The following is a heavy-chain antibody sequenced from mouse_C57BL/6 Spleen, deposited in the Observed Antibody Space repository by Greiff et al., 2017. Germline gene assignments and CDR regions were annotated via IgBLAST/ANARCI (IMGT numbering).Heavy chain of an antibody. CDR1: GFTFSSYG. Sequence: EVQVVESGGDLVKPGGSLKLSCAASGFTFSSYGMSWVRQTPDKRLEWVATISSGGSYTYYPDSVKGRVTISRDNAKNTLYLQMSSLESEDTAMYYCARQGSTNWYFDVWGKGTTVTVSS. J-gene: IGHJ1*03. V-gene: IGHV5-6*01. CDR3: ARQGSTNWYFDV. D-gene: IGHD1-1*02. CDR2: ISSGGSYT.